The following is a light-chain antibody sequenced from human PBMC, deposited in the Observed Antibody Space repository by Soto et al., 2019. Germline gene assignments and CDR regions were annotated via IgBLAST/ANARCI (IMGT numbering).Light chain of an antibody. CDR2: EVS. Sequence: QSALTQPASVSGSPGQSITISCTGTSSDVGSYNYVSWYQQHPGKAPKLMIYEVSNRPSGVSNRFSGSKSGNTASLTISGLQAEDEAAYYCSSYTSSSTLLYVFGTGTKLTVL. V-gene: IGLV2-14*01. J-gene: IGLJ1*01. CDR3: SSYTSSSTLLYV. CDR1: SSDVGSYNY.